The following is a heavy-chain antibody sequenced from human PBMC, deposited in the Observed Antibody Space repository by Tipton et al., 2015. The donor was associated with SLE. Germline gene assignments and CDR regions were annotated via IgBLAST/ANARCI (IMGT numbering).Heavy chain of an antibody. CDR1: GYSISSGYY. J-gene: IGHJ3*02. V-gene: IGHV4-38-2*01. CDR2: IYHSGST. D-gene: IGHD4-23*01. CDR3: ARISPTEVNAFDI. Sequence: TLSLTCAVSGYSISSGYYWGWIRQPPGKGLEWIGSIYHSGSTYYNPSLKSRVTISVDTSKNQFSLKLSSVTAADTAVYYCARISPTEVNAFDIWGQGTMVTVSS.